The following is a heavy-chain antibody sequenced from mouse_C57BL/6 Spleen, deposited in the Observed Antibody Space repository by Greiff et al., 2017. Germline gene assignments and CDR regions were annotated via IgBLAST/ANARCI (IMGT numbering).Heavy chain of an antibody. V-gene: IGHV1-82*01. Sequence: QVQLKQSGPELVKPGASVKISCKASGYAFSSSWMNWVKQRPGKGLEWIGRIYPGDGDTNYNGKFKGKATLTADKSSSTAYMQLSSLTSEDSAVYFCARMGYYGSSTYWYFDVWGTGTTVTVSS. J-gene: IGHJ1*03. CDR1: GYAFSSSW. D-gene: IGHD1-1*01. CDR3: ARMGYYGSSTYWYFDV. CDR2: IYPGDGDT.